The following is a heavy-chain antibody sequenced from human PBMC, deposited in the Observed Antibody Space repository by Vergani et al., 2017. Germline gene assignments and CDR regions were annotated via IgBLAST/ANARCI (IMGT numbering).Heavy chain of an antibody. J-gene: IGHJ4*02. CDR2: IYPSDSDT. Sequence: EVAVGQSGREMRKPGESLKISCKGSEYSFGNYWIGWVRQLPGKGLEWMGIIYPSDSDTRYSPSFQGQVTLPADKSISTAFLQWDSLKASDTALYYCARHTTYTDSWGQGTLFTVSS. V-gene: IGHV5-51*01. CDR3: ARHTTYTDS. D-gene: IGHD1-1*01. CDR1: EYSFGNYW.